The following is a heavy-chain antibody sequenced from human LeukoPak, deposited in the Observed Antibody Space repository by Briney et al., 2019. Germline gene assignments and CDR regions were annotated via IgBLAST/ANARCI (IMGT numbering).Heavy chain of an antibody. CDR3: ARAYREMATTTEYFDY. CDR1: GGTFSNYA. D-gene: IGHD5-24*01. CDR2: IIPIFDTA. Sequence: ASVKVSCKASGGTFSNYAISWVRQAPRQGLEWMGGIIPIFDTADNAQKFQGRLTITADESTSTAYMELSSLRAEDTAVYYCARAYREMATTTEYFDYWGQGTLATVSS. J-gene: IGHJ4*02. V-gene: IGHV1-69*13.